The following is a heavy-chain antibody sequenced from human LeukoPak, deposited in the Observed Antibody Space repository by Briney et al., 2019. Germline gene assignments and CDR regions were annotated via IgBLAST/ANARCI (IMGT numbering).Heavy chain of an antibody. CDR2: IYYSGSA. Sequence: SETLSLTCSVSGGSMSSGSYYWSWIRQHPGKGLEWIGYIYYSGSADYNPSLKSRVTMLVETSKNQFSLKLSSVTAADTAVYYCARGEKRFLERFLDTFDIWGQGTMVTVSS. CDR3: ARGEKRFLERFLDTFDI. D-gene: IGHD3-3*01. CDR1: GGSMSSGSYY. V-gene: IGHV4-31*03. J-gene: IGHJ3*02.